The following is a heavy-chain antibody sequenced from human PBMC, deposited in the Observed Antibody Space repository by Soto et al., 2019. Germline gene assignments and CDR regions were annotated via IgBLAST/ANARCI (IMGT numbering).Heavy chain of an antibody. J-gene: IGHJ6*02. CDR1: GYSFTSYW. V-gene: IGHV5-51*01. D-gene: IGHD3-3*01. CDR3: ARRGVDFWSGSPYYYYGMDV. CDR2: IYPGDSDT. Sequence: PGESLKLSCKGSGYSFTSYWIGWVRQMPGKGLEWMGIIYPGDSDTRYSLSFQGQVTISADKSISTAYLQWSSLKASDTAMYYCARRGVDFWSGSPYYYYGMDVWGQGTTVTVSS.